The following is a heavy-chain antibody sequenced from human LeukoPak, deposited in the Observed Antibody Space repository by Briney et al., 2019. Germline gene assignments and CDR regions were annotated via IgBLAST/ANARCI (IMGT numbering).Heavy chain of an antibody. CDR2: IYSGGST. CDR1: GFTVSSNY. Sequence: GGSLRLSCAASGFTVSSNYMSWVRQPPGKVLEWVSIIYSGGSTYYADSVKGRFTISRDKSKNTLYLQMNSLRAEDTAVYYCATYYGANHGAFDIWGQGTMVTVSS. V-gene: IGHV3-53*01. CDR3: ATYYGANHGAFDI. D-gene: IGHD3-22*01. J-gene: IGHJ3*02.